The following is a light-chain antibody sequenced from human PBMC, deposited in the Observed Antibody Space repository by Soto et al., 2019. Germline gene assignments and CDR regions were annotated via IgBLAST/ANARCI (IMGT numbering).Light chain of an antibody. CDR3: QAWDSSHVV. J-gene: IGLJ2*01. CDR2: QDS. V-gene: IGLV3-1*01. CDR1: KLGDKY. Sequence: SYELTQPPSVSVSPGQTASITCSGDKLGDKYACWYQQKPGQSPVLVIYQDSKPPSGIPERFSGSNSGNTATLTISGTQAMDEADYYCQAWDSSHVVFGGGTKLTVL.